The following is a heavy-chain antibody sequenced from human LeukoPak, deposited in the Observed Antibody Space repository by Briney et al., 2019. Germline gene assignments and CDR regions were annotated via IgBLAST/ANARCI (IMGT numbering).Heavy chain of an antibody. D-gene: IGHD6-13*01. Sequence: PGGSLRLSCAASGFTFDDYGLSWVRQAPGKGPELVSGINWNGGSTGYADSVKGRFTISRDNAKNSLYLQMNSLRAEDTALYYCARDRSSSWRDAFDIWGQGTMVTVSS. J-gene: IGHJ3*02. V-gene: IGHV3-20*04. CDR2: INWNGGST. CDR3: ARDRSSSWRDAFDI. CDR1: GFTFDDYG.